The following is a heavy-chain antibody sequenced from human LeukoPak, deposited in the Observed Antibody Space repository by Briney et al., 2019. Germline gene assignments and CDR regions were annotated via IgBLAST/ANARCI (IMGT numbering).Heavy chain of an antibody. CDR1: GYSISSGYY. CDR3: ARTMVRGVINYFDY. V-gene: IGHV4-38-2*01. J-gene: IGHJ4*02. CDR2: IYHSGST. Sequence: SETLSLTCAVSGYSISSGYYWGWIRQPPGKGLEWIGSIYHSGSTYYNPSLKSRVTISVDTSKNQFSLKLSSVTAADTAVYYCARTMVRGVINYFDYWGQGTLVTVSS. D-gene: IGHD3-10*01.